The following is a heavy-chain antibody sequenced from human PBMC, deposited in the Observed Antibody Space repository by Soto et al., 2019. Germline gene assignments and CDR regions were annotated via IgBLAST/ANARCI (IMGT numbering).Heavy chain of an antibody. J-gene: IGHJ3*02. CDR3: ARVRTTDDAFDI. CDR1: GFTVSSNY. V-gene: IGHV3-53*01. Sequence: LRLSCAASGFTVSSNYMSWVRQAPGKGLEWVSVIYSGGSTYYADSVKGRFTISRDNSKNTLYLQMNSLRAEDTAVYYCARVRTTDDAFDIWGQGTMVTVSS. CDR2: IYSGGST. D-gene: IGHD4-17*01.